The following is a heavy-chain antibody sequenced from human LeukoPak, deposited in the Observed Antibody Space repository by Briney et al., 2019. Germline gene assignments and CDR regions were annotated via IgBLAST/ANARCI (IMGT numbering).Heavy chain of an antibody. CDR2: IKSKTDGGTT. CDR1: GFTFSNAW. Sequence: GGSLRLSCAASGFTFSNAWMSWVRQAPGKGLEWVGRIKSKTDGGTTDYAAPVKGRFTISRDDSKNTLYLQMNSLKTKDTAVYYCTTDLGGYSNYVQGYCYYYYMDVWGKGTTVTVSS. V-gene: IGHV3-15*01. CDR3: TTDLGGYSNYVQGYCYYYYMDV. J-gene: IGHJ6*03. D-gene: IGHD4-11*01.